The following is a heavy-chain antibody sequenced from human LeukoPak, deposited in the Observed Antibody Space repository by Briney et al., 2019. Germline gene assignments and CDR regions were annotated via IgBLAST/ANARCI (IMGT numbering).Heavy chain of an antibody. D-gene: IGHD3-9*01. Sequence: SETLSLTCAVSGGSFSGYYWSWIRQPPGKGLEWIGEINHSGSTNYNPSLKSRVTISVDTSKNQFSLKLSSVTAADTAVYYCARGGDILTGYDWRRYYYYMDVWGKGTTVTVSS. CDR3: ARGGDILTGYDWRRYYYYMDV. V-gene: IGHV4-34*01. CDR2: INHSGST. J-gene: IGHJ6*03. CDR1: GGSFSGYY.